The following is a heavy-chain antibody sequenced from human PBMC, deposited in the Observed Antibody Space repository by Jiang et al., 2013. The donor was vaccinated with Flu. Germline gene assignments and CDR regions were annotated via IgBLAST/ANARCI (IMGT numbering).Heavy chain of an antibody. D-gene: IGHD3-10*01. CDR2: ISPSGST. CDR1: GGSFSDYY. J-gene: IGHJ6*02. Sequence: LLKPSETLSLTCAVYGGSFSDYYWTWVRQPPGKGLEWIGRISPSGSTIYNPSLNSRVSISIVTSKSQFSLNLNSVTAADTAVYYCARVLGFAALSQDYGMDVWGQGTTVTVSS. V-gene: IGHV4-34*01. CDR3: ARVLGFAALSQDYGMDV.